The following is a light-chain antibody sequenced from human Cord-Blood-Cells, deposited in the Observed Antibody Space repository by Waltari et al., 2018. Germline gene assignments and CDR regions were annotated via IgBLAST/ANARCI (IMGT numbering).Light chain of an antibody. V-gene: IGKV3-11*01. J-gene: IGKJ4*01. CDR2: DAS. CDR3: QQRSNWLT. CDR1: QSVSRY. Sequence: EIVLPQSPATLSLSPGERATLACRASQSVSRYLAWYQQKPRQAPRLPIYDASNRATGIPARFSGSGSGTDFTLTISSLEPEDFAVYYCQQRSNWLTFGGGTKVEIK.